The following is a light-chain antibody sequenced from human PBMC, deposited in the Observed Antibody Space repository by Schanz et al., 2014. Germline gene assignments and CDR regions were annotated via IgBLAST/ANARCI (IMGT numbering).Light chain of an antibody. CDR2: GNT. CDR1: SSNIGARYD. J-gene: IGLJ3*02. CDR3: LSYDTSLGGRHWV. Sequence: QSVLTQPPSVSGAPGQRVTISCTGSSSNIGARYDVHWYQQLPGTAPRLLIYGNTNRPSGVPDRFSGSKSGTSASLAITGLQAEDEADYYCLSYDTSLGGRHWVFGGGTKLTVL. V-gene: IGLV1-40*01.